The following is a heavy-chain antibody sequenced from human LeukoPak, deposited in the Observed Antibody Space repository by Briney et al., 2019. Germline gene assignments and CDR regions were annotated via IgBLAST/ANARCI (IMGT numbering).Heavy chain of an antibody. CDR3: ASPLENPVLDY. Sequence: GGSLRLSCAASGFTFSSNAMHWVRQAPGKGLEWVAVISYDGSNKYYADSVKGRFTISRDNSKNTLYLQMNSLRAEDTAVYYCASPLENPVLDYWGQGTLVTVSS. J-gene: IGHJ4*02. CDR1: GFTFSSNA. CDR2: ISYDGSNK. V-gene: IGHV3-30*04.